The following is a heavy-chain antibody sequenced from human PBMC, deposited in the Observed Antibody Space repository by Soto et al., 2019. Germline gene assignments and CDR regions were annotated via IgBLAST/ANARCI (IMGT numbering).Heavy chain of an antibody. J-gene: IGHJ5*02. Sequence: ASETLSLTCAVYGGSFSGYYWSWIRQPPGKGLEWIGEINHSGSTNYNPSLKSRVTISVDTSKNQFSLKLSSVTAADTAVYYCARCYYGSGSHYSKYNWLDPCGQGPLVTVSS. CDR3: ARCYYGSGSHYSKYNWLDP. D-gene: IGHD3-10*01. CDR2: INHSGST. CDR1: GGSFSGYY. V-gene: IGHV4-34*01.